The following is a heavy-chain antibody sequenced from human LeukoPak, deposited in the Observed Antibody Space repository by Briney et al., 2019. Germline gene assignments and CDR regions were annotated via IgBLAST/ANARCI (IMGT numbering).Heavy chain of an antibody. V-gene: IGHV4-31*03. CDR2: IYYSGST. CDR1: GGSISSGGYY. Sequence: TASETLSLTCTVSGGSISSGGYYWSWIRQHPGKGLEWIGYIYYSGSTYYNPSLKSRVTISVDTSKNQFSLKLSSVTAADTAVYYCARVPQGGPYMDVWGQGTTVTVSS. J-gene: IGHJ6*02. D-gene: IGHD2-15*01. CDR3: ARVPQGGPYMDV.